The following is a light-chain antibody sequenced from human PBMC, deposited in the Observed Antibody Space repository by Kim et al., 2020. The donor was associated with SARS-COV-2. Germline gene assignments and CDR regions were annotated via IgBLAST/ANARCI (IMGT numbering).Light chain of an antibody. J-gene: IGLJ1*01. Sequence: QSITMSCTGTSSDVGGYNYVSWYRQHPGKAPKLMIYDVSKRPSGVSNRFSGSKSGNTASLTISGLQAEDEADYYCSSYTSSSTSYVFGTGTKVTVL. CDR1: SSDVGGYNY. CDR2: DVS. V-gene: IGLV2-14*04. CDR3: SSYTSSSTSYV.